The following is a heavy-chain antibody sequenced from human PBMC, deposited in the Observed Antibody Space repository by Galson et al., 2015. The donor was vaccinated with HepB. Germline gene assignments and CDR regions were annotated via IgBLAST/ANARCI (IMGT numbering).Heavy chain of an antibody. J-gene: IGHJ4*02. CDR3: ANGQDYYDSSGYYPYFDY. D-gene: IGHD3-22*01. V-gene: IGHV3-30*18. Sequence: SLRLSCAASGFTFSSYGMHWVRQAPGKGLEWVAVISYDGSNKYYADSVKGRFTISRDNSKNTLYLQMNSLRAEDTAVYYCANGQDYYDSSGYYPYFDYWGLGTLVTVSS. CDR2: ISYDGSNK. CDR1: GFTFSSYG.